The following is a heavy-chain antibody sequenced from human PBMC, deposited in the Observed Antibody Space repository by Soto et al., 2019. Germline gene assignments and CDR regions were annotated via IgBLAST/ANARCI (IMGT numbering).Heavy chain of an antibody. Sequence: SVKVSCKASGGTFSSYTISWVRQAPGQGLEWMGRIIPILGIANYAQKFQGRVTITADKSTSTAYMELSSLRSEDTAVYYCAREAPAYSSSAWFDPWGQGTLVTV. D-gene: IGHD6-13*01. CDR2: IIPILGIA. V-gene: IGHV1-69*04. CDR3: AREAPAYSSSAWFDP. CDR1: GGTFSSYT. J-gene: IGHJ5*02.